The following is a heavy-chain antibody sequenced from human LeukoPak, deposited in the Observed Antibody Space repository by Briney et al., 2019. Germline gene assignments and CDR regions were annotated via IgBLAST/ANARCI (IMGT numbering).Heavy chain of an antibody. Sequence: SQTLSLTCTVSGGSISSGGYYWSWIRQHPGKGLEWIGYIYYSGSTYYNPSLKSRVTISVDTSKNQFSLKLSSVTAADTAVYYCARHGDRGGGFDYWGQGTLVTVSS. J-gene: IGHJ4*02. CDR2: IYYSGST. D-gene: IGHD3-10*01. V-gene: IGHV4-31*03. CDR3: ARHGDRGGGFDY. CDR1: GGSISSGGYY.